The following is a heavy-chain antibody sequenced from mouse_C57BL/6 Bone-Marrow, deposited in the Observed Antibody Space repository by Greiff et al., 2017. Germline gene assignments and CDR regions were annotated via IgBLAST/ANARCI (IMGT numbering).Heavy chain of an antibody. Sequence: QVQLQQPGAELVKPGASVKLSCTASGYTFTSYWMHWVKQRPGRGLEWIGRIDPNSGGTKYNEQFKSKATLTVDKPSSPAYMQLSSLTSADSAVYYCARRGRAHYSNSFDYWGQGTTLTVSS. J-gene: IGHJ2*01. V-gene: IGHV1-72*01. CDR2: IDPNSGGT. CDR1: GYTFTSYW. D-gene: IGHD2-5*01. CDR3: ARRGRAHYSNSFDY.